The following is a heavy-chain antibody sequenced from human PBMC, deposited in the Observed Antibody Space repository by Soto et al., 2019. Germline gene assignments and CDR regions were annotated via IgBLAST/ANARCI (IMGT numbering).Heavy chain of an antibody. V-gene: IGHV1-18*01. J-gene: IGHJ4*02. CDR3: AKDRPRSTQNFVDVY. CDR1: GYTFTDHS. CDR2: ISAYSDYT. D-gene: IGHD3-16*02. Sequence: QIQLVQSGAEVKKPGASVKVSCKASGYTFTDHSISWVRQAPGQGLEWMGWISAYSDYTAYAQKFQGRVTMTTDKYTNTAYMELRSLTSDDTAVYYCAKDRPRSTQNFVDVYWGQATLVTVSS.